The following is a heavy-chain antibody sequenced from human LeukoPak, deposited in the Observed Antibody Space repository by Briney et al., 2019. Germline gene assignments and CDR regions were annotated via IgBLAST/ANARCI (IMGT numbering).Heavy chain of an antibody. V-gene: IGHV3-21*01. CDR2: ISSSSTYI. J-gene: IGHJ4*02. Sequence: PGGSLRLSCAASGFTFSSYNMNWVRQAPGKGLEWVSSISSSSTYIYYADSVKGRFTISRDSAKNSLYLQMNSLRDEDTAVYYCARGSPNLFDYWGQGTLVTVSS. CDR1: GFTFSSYN. CDR3: ARGSPNLFDY. D-gene: IGHD1-14*01.